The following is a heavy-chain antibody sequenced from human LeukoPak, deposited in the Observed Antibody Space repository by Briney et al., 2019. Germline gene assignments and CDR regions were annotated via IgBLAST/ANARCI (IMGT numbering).Heavy chain of an antibody. J-gene: IGHJ3*02. CDR2: INPNSGGT. CDR3: ARVYKRIVVVTASPSNAFDI. Sequence: ASVKVSCKASGYTFTGYYMHWVRQAPGQGLEWMGWINPNSGGTNYAQKFQGRVTMTRDTSISTAYMELSRLRSDDTAVYYCARVYKRIVVVTASPSNAFDIWGQGTMVTVSS. D-gene: IGHD2-21*02. V-gene: IGHV1-2*02. CDR1: GYTFTGYY.